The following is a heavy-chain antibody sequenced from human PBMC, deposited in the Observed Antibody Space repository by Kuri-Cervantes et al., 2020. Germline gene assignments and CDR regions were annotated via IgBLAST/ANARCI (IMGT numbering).Heavy chain of an antibody. J-gene: IGHJ3*02. V-gene: IGHV4-34*01. CDR3: AKRNSSSWADPFDI. Sequence: GSLRLYCAVYGGSFSGYYWSWIRQPPGKGLEWIGEINHSGSTFYNPSLESRLTISVDTSKNQFSLKLTSVTAADTAVYYCAKRNSSSWADPFDIWGQGTMVTVSS. CDR1: GGSFSGYY. D-gene: IGHD6-13*01. CDR2: INHSGST.